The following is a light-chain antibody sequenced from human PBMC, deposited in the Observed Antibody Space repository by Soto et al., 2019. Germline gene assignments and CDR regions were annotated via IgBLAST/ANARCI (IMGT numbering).Light chain of an antibody. CDR3: SSYTITNTVL. CDR1: SSDVGGYNY. Sequence: QSALTQPASVSGSPGQSITISCTGTSSDVGGYNYVSWYQHHPGKAPKLMIFDVSDRPSGVSNRFSGSKSGTTASLTISGLQTEDEADYYCSSYTITNTVLFGGGTKVTVL. CDR2: DVS. J-gene: IGLJ2*01. V-gene: IGLV2-14*03.